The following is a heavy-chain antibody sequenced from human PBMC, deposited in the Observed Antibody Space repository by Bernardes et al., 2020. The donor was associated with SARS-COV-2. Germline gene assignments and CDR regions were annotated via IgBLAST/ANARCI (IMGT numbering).Heavy chain of an antibody. CDR2: ISPDGNTR. D-gene: IGHD4-17*01. CDR1: EFSISNYW. V-gene: IGHV3-74*01. CDR3: VRGVSGHYGLFDC. Sequence: GGSLRLSCAASEFSISNYWMHWVRQAPGKGLVWVSRISPDGNTRDYADSVKGRFTISRDNVKNTLYLQMSSLRAEDTSLYFCVRGVSGHYGLFDCWGQGTLVTVSS. J-gene: IGHJ4*02.